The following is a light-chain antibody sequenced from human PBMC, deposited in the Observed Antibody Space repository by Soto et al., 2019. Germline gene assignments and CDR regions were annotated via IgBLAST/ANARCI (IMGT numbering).Light chain of an antibody. V-gene: IGKV3-11*01. CDR2: DVS. CDR1: QSVSGY. J-gene: IGKJ5*01. Sequence: EVVLTQSPVTLSLAPGERATLSCRASQSVSGYLAWYQQKPGQAPRLLIYDVSNRATGIPARFSGSGSGTDFTLTISSLEPEDSAVYYCQQYGSSPITFGQGTRLE. CDR3: QQYGSSPIT.